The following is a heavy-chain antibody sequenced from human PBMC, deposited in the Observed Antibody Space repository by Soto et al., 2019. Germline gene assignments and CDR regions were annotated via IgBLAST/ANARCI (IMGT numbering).Heavy chain of an antibody. CDR2: ISSTTHYI. Sequence: EVQLVESGGGPVKPGGSPRLSCAASGFTFTRYSMNWVRQAPGKGLEWVSSISSTTHYIYYADSMRGRFTISRDNAKNAVYLEMNSLRAEDTAVYYCARESEDLTSNFDYWGQGTLVTVSS. V-gene: IGHV3-21*06. CDR3: ARESEDLTSNFDY. J-gene: IGHJ4*02. CDR1: GFTFTRYS.